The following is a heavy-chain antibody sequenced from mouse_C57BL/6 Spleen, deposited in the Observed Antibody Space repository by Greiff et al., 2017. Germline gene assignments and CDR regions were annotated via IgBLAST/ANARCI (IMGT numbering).Heavy chain of an antibody. V-gene: IGHV1-61*01. CDR3: ARDDGYGGFAY. CDR1: GYTFTSYW. CDR2: IYPSDSET. D-gene: IGHD2-3*01. J-gene: IGHJ3*01. Sequence: QVQLQQSGAELVRPGSSVKLSCKASGYTFTSYWMDWVKQRPGQGLEWIGNIYPSDSETHYNQKFKDKATLTVDKSSSTAYMQLSSLTSEDSAVYYCARDDGYGGFAYWGQGTLVTVSA.